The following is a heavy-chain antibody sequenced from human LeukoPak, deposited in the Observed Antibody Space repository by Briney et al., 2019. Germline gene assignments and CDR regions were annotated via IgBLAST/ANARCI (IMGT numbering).Heavy chain of an antibody. CDR3: ARDRLYLMVYAIEGEGMDV. CDR2: ISSSGSTI. CDR1: GFTFSSYE. D-gene: IGHD2-8*01. J-gene: IGHJ6*02. V-gene: IGHV3-48*03. Sequence: GGSLRLSCAASGFTFSSYEMNWVRQAPGKGLEWVSYISSSGSTIYYADSVKGRFTISRDNAKNSLYLQMNSLRAEDTAVYYCARDRLYLMVYAIEGEGMDVWGQGTTVTVSS.